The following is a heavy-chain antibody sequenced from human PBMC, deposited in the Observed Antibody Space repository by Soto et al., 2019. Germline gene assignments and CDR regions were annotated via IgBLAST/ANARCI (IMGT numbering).Heavy chain of an antibody. V-gene: IGHV1-3*01. CDR1: GGTFTSYA. Sequence: AALKVSCKTAGGTFTSYAMHCGRRTPGQRGEWMGWINAGNGNTKYSQKFQGRVTITRDTSASTAYMELSSLRSEDTAVYYCAREKYGDYVLRYYYYMDVWGKGTTVTVSS. D-gene: IGHD4-17*01. J-gene: IGHJ6*03. CDR2: INAGNGNT. CDR3: AREKYGDYVLRYYYYMDV.